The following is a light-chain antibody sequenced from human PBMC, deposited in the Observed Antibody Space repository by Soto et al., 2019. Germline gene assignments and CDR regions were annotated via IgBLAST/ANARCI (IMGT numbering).Light chain of an antibody. V-gene: IGKV1-39*01. CDR3: QQSYTTPYT. CDR2: AAS. CDR1: QNINTY. J-gene: IGKJ2*01. Sequence: DIQMTQSPSSLSASVGDRITITCRASQNINTYLNWFQQKPGKAPRLLIYAASSLQSVVPSRFSASGSVTDFTLTINSLQPEDFAAYYCQQSYTTPYTFGQGTKVEIK.